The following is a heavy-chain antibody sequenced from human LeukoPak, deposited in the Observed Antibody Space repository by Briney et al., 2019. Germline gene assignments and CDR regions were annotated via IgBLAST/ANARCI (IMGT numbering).Heavy chain of an antibody. Sequence: SETVSLTCTVSGVPIGTYHWTWIRQPPGQGLEWIGQTSYHGNSYYNPSLTSRVTISGDTSKNRFSLRLSTVTAADTAVYYCARRDGGYSYGYVWFDPWGQGTLVTVTS. J-gene: IGHJ5*02. D-gene: IGHD5-18*01. V-gene: IGHV4-59*01. CDR2: TSYHGNS. CDR3: ARRDGGYSYGYVWFDP. CDR1: GVPIGTYH.